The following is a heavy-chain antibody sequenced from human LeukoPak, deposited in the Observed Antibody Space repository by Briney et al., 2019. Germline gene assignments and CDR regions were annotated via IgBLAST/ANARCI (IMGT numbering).Heavy chain of an antibody. J-gene: IGHJ4*02. CDR3: ARQTRSATALRYFDY. CDR2: LSVSGGST. D-gene: IGHD2-21*02. Sequence: GGSLRLSCEASGFTFSNYAMSWVRQAPGKGLEWVSTLSVSGGSTYYADSVKGRFTISRDTCKNSLYLQMNSLRAEDTAVYYCARQTRSATALRYFDYWGQGILVTVSS. V-gene: IGHV3-23*01. CDR1: GFTFSNYA.